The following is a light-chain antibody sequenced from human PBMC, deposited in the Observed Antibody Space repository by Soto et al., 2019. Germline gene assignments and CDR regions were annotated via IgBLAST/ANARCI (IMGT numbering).Light chain of an antibody. CDR1: QSISSW. Sequence: DLQMNQSPSTLSASVGDRVTIXXRASQSISSWVAGDQQKPGTAPKLXSDDASSLERQGPSMFSGSGAGTEFTLTISSLQPDDFATYYCPQYNSHSWTFGQGTNVEI. J-gene: IGKJ1*01. CDR2: DAS. CDR3: PQYNSHSWT. V-gene: IGKV1-5*01.